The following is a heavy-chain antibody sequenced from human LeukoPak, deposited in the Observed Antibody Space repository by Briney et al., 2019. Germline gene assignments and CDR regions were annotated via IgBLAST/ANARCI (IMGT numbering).Heavy chain of an antibody. CDR1: GYTFTNYY. V-gene: IGHV1-46*01. J-gene: IGHJ4*02. CDR2: INPSGGTT. D-gene: IGHD5-24*01. Sequence: ASVKVSCKSSGYTFTNYYIHWVRQAPGQGLEWMGVINPSGGTTSYAQKFLGRVTMTRDTSTSTGYMELSSLRSEDTAVYYCARDRLLGDGYNDYFDYWGQGTLVTVSS. CDR3: ARDRLLGDGYNDYFDY.